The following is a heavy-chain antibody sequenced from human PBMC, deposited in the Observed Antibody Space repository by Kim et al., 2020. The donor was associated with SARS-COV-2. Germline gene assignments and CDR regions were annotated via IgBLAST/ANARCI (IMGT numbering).Heavy chain of an antibody. CDR1: GYSISSGYS. J-gene: IGHJ5*01. V-gene: IGHV4-38-2*02. CDR3: ARQLFRGFGPSLADS. CDR2: IYHSGST. Sequence: SETLSLTCTVSGYSISSGYSWGWIRQPPGKGLEWIGSIYHSGSTYYNPSLKSRVTISIDTSKNQFSLKLSSVTAADTAVYYCARQLFRGFGPSLADSWG. D-gene: IGHD3-10*01.